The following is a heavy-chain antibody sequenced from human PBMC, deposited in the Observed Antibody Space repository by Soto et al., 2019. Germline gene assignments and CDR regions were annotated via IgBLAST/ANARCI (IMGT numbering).Heavy chain of an antibody. CDR2: ISAKNGNT. CDR1: GSTFTSYG. CDR3: ARDRGSYALNY. V-gene: IGHV1-18*01. D-gene: IGHD1-26*01. Sequence: QVQVVQSGAEVKKPGASVEVSCKASGSTFTSYGISWVRQSPGQGLEWMGWISAKNGNTNYAQKLQGRDTMTKETSTSTAYVELRSLRSDDTAVYYCARDRGSYALNYWGQGTLVTVSS. J-gene: IGHJ4*02.